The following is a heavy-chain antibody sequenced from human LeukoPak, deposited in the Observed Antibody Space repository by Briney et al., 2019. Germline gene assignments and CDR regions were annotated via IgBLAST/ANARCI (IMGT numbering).Heavy chain of an antibody. Sequence: SSETLSLTCAVYVGSFSGYYWSWIRQPPGKGLEWIGEINHSGSTNYNPSLRSRVTISVDTSKNQFSLKVNSVTAADAAAYYCARGYCSTTTCYPPDAFDIWGLGTVVTVSS. D-gene: IGHD2-2*01. V-gene: IGHV4-34*01. J-gene: IGHJ3*02. CDR2: INHSGST. CDR3: ARGYCSTTTCYPPDAFDI. CDR1: VGSFSGYY.